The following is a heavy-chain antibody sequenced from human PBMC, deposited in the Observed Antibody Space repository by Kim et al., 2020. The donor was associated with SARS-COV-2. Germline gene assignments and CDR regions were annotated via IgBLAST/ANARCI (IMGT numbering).Heavy chain of an antibody. V-gene: IGHV4-39*01. D-gene: IGHD6-13*01. J-gene: IGHJ4*02. Sequence: YNRPLKIRVTISVDTSKNQFPLKLSSVTAADPAVYYCARQGRAATPFDYWGQGTLVTVSS. CDR3: ARQGRAATPFDY.